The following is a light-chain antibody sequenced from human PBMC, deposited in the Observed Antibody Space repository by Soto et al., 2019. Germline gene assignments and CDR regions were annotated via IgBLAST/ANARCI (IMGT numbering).Light chain of an antibody. CDR3: SSFTSSATYV. CDR2: DVS. Sequence: QSVLTQPASASGSPGQSITIFCTGTSSDIGGYKYVSWHQHHPGKAPKVMIYDVSDRPSGVSSRFSGSKSGNTASLTISGLQAEDEADYYCSSFTSSATYVFGTGTKVTV. V-gene: IGLV2-14*03. J-gene: IGLJ1*01. CDR1: SSDIGGYKY.